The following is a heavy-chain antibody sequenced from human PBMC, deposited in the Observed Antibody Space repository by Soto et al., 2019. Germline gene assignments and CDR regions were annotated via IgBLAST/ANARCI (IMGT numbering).Heavy chain of an antibody. Sequence: SETLSLTCTVSGGSISSGDYYWSWIRQPPGKGLEWIGSIYYSGSTYYNPSLKSRVTISVDTSKNQFSLKLSSVTAADTAVYYCARQSFFYRVDIPLDYWGQGTLVTVSS. V-gene: IGHV4-39*01. CDR3: ARQSFFYRVDIPLDY. J-gene: IGHJ4*02. CDR2: IYYSGST. CDR1: GGSISSGDYY. D-gene: IGHD3-9*01.